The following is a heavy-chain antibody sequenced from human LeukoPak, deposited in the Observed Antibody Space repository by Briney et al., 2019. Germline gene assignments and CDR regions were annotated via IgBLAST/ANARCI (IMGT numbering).Heavy chain of an antibody. V-gene: IGHV3-43*01. CDR1: GFTFDDYT. CDR2: ISWDGGST. CDR3: AKDGILGVTGYFFDY. Sequence: GGSLRLSCAASGFTFDDYTMHWVRQAPGKGLEWVSLISWDGGSTYYADSVRGRFTISRDNSKNSLYLQMNSLRTEDTALYYCAKDGILGVTGYFFDYWGQGTLVTVSS. J-gene: IGHJ4*02. D-gene: IGHD3-9*01.